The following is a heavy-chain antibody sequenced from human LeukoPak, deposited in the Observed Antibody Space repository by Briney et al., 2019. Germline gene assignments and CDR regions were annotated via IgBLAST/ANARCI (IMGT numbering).Heavy chain of an antibody. CDR1: GFTFSAYS. V-gene: IGHV3-21*01. Sequence: PGGSLRLSCAASGFTFSAYSINWVRQAPGRGLEWVSSISSSGTYIYYADSVKGRFTISRDNAKNTLYLQMNSLRVEDTAVYYCTRSDWFDFWGQGTLVTVSS. CDR3: TRSDWFDF. CDR2: ISSSGTYI. J-gene: IGHJ5*01.